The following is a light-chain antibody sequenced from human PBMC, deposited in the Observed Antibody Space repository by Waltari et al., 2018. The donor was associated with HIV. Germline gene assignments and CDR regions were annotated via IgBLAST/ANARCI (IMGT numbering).Light chain of an antibody. V-gene: IGLV1-51*01. J-gene: IGLJ2*01. Sequence: QSVLTQPPSVSAAPGQKVTISCSGSSSNIGNNYVSWYQQLPGTAPKLLIYDNNKRPSGSPDRFSCSKTGTSATLGITGLQTGDEADYYCGTWDSSLSAVVFGGGTKLTVL. CDR2: DNN. CDR3: GTWDSSLSAVV. CDR1: SSNIGNNY.